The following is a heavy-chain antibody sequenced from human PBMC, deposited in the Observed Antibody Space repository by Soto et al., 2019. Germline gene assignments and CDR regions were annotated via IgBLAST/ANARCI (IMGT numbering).Heavy chain of an antibody. D-gene: IGHD5-18*01. CDR2: ISVYNGNT. CDR3: ARGSGRDSYGVIRSWLDP. Sequence: QVQLGQSGAEVKNPGASVKVSCTASGYTFTSYGISWVRQSPGQGLAWVGWISVYNGNTNYAQKLQGRVTMNTDTSTSPAYMELRSLRSDYAAVYYWARGSGRDSYGVIRSWLDPRGKGTLVTVSS. V-gene: IGHV1-18*01. J-gene: IGHJ5*02. CDR1: GYTFTSYG.